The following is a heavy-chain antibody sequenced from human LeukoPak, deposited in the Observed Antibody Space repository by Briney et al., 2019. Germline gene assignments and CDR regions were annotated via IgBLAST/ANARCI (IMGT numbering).Heavy chain of an antibody. D-gene: IGHD1-14*01. CDR1: GGSIRSSYYY. V-gene: IGHV4-39*07. Sequence: SETLSLTCTVSGGSIRSSYYYWGWIRQPPGKGLEWIGEINHSGSTNYNPSLKSRVTISVDTSKNQFSLKLSSVTAADTAVYYCAGEFNRRYSGPDPFDYWGQGTLVTVSS. J-gene: IGHJ4*02. CDR2: INHSGST. CDR3: AGEFNRRYSGPDPFDY.